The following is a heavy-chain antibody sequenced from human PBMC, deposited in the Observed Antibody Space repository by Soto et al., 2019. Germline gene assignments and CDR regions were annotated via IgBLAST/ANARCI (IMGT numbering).Heavy chain of an antibody. V-gene: IGHV3-30*18. D-gene: IGHD6-13*01. J-gene: IGHJ4*02. CDR3: AKDYGSSRSPLDY. CDR2: ISYDGSNK. CDR1: GFTFSSYG. Sequence: QVQLVESGGGVVQPGRSLRLSCAASGFTFSSYGMNWVRQAPGKGLEWVAVISYDGSNKYYADSVQGRFTISRDNSKNTLYLQLNRLRAEETAVYYCAKDYGSSRSPLDYWGQGTLVSV.